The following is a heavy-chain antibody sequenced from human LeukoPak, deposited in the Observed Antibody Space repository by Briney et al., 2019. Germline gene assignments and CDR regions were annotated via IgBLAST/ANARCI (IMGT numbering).Heavy chain of an antibody. CDR1: GYTFTNYG. V-gene: IGHV1-18*01. D-gene: IGHD6-13*01. Sequence: ASVKVSCKASGYTFTNYGISWVRQAPGQGPEWMGWISAYGGHTNYAQKLQGRVTMTTDTSTSTAYMELRSLRPDDTAVYYCARDNHSGSWSWFDPWGQGTLVSVSA. J-gene: IGHJ5*02. CDR2: ISAYGGHT. CDR3: ARDNHSGSWSWFDP.